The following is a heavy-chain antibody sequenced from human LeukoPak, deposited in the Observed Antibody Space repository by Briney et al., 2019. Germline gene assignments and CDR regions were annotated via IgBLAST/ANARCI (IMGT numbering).Heavy chain of an antibody. V-gene: IGHV3-74*01. Sequence: GGSLRLSCAASGFDFSSNWMHWVRHAPGQGLVWVSRIKGDGISTNYADSVKGRFTISRDNAKNSLYLQMNSLRAEDTAVYYCARVGRFLEWLLSTQYYFDYWGQGTLVTVSS. CDR1: GFDFSSNW. CDR2: IKGDGIST. CDR3: ARVGRFLEWLLSTQYYFDY. J-gene: IGHJ4*02. D-gene: IGHD3-3*01.